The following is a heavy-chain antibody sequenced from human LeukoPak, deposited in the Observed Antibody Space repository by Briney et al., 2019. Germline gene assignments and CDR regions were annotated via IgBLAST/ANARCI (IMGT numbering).Heavy chain of an antibody. J-gene: IGHJ6*02. CDR2: IWYDGSDK. Sequence: QPGGSLRLSCAASGFTFRSYGMHWVRQAPGKGLEWVAIIWYDGSDKYYADSVKGRFTISRDNSKNTLYLQMNSLGAEDTAVYYCARVLSQWGYYYNGMDVWGQGTTVTVSS. CDR3: ARVLSQWGYYYNGMDV. V-gene: IGHV3-33*01. CDR1: GFTFRSYG. D-gene: IGHD1-26*01.